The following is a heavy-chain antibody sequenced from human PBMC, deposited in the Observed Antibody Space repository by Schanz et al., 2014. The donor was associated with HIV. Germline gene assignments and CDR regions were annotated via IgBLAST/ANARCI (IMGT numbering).Heavy chain of an antibody. J-gene: IGHJ4*02. Sequence: QVQLVQSGAEVKKPGASVKVSCKASGYTFTSYDINWVRQATGQGLEWMGWINPNSGGTNLAQKFEGRVTMTIDRSITTASMELSRLNSDDTAMYFCTRLHYYYDRSGFSFDCWGQGTLVTVSS. CDR2: INPNSGGT. CDR1: GYTFTSYD. CDR3: TRLHYYYDRSGFSFDC. V-gene: IGHV1-2*02. D-gene: IGHD3-22*01.